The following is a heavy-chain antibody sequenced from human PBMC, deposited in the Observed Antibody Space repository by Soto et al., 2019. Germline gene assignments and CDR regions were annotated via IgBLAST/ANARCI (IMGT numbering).Heavy chain of an antibody. CDR3: ARQIYDSDQGTNFQSYFDS. D-gene: IGHD2-8*01. J-gene: IGHJ4*02. CDR2: IDPSDSQT. V-gene: IGHV5-10-1*01. CDR1: GYSFAGYW. Sequence: VESLTLSCKGSGYSFAGYWITWVRQKPGKGLEWMGRIDPSDSQTYYSPSFRGHVTISATKSITTVFLQWSSLRASDTAMYYCARQIYDSDQGTNFQSYFDSWGQGTLVTVSS.